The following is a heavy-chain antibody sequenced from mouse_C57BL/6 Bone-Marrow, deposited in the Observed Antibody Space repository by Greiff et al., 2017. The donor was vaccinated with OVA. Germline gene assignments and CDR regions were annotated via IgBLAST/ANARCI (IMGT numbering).Heavy chain of an antibody. CDR1: GYTFTDYY. J-gene: IGHJ2*01. Sequence: EVQLQQSGPELVKPGASVKISCKASGYTFTDYYMNWVKQSHGKSLEWIGDINPNNGGTSYNQKFKGKATLTVDKSYSTAYMELRSLTSEDSAVYYCARDYYGSLFDYWGQGTTLTVSS. CDR2: INPNNGGT. D-gene: IGHD1-1*01. CDR3: ARDYYGSLFDY. V-gene: IGHV1-26*01.